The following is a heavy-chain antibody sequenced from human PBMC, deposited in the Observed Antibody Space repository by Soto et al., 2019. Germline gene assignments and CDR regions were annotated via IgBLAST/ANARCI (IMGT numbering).Heavy chain of an antibody. Sequence: GSLRLSCAASGFTFSSYGMHWVRQAPGKGLEWVAVISYDGSNKYYADSVKGRFTISRDNSKNTLYLQMNSLRAEDTAVYYCAKDRLDYGDYGIFDYWGQGTLVTVSS. V-gene: IGHV3-30*18. J-gene: IGHJ4*02. CDR2: ISYDGSNK. D-gene: IGHD4-17*01. CDR1: GFTFSSYG. CDR3: AKDRLDYGDYGIFDY.